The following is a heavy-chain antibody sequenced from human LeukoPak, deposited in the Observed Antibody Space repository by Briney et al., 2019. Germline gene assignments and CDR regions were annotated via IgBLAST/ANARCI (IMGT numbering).Heavy chain of an antibody. D-gene: IGHD6-13*01. V-gene: IGHV4-59*08. CDR2: IYYTGST. J-gene: IGHJ4*02. Sequence: SQTLSLTCSVSGASISTYYCSWVRQPPGKGLEWLGYIYYTGSTNYNPSLKSPVTISVDTSKNQLFLRLTSVTAADTAVYYCARLGYISSWLAVDYWGQGALVTVSS. CDR1: GASISTYY. CDR3: ARLGYISSWLAVDY.